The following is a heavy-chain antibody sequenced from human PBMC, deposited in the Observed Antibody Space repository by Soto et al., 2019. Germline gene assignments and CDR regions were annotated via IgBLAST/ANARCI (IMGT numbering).Heavy chain of an antibody. D-gene: IGHD6-6*01. CDR2: MNPNSANT. Sequence: ASVKVSCKASGETFTXYDINWGRQATGHGLEWMGWMNPNSANTGYAQKFQGRVTMTRHTSISTAYMELSSLRSEDTAVYYCASYSISSNYYFYGMDVWGQGTTVTV. J-gene: IGHJ6*02. CDR1: GETFTXYD. CDR3: ASYSISSNYYFYGMDV. V-gene: IGHV1-8*01.